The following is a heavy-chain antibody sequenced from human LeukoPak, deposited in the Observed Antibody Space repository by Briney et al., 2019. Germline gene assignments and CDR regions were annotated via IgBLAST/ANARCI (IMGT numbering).Heavy chain of an antibody. V-gene: IGHV1-69*04. J-gene: IGHJ4*02. CDR2: IIPPLGMA. CDR3: ARGRSSWLSSYFDY. Sequence: SSVTVSCKASGGTFTSYAISWVRQAPGKGLAWMGRIIPPLGMANYVQKFQGRFTIRADKTTHTAYMELSSLRSEDTAVYYRARGRSSWLSSYFDYWGQGTLVTVSS. CDR1: GGTFTSYA. D-gene: IGHD3-9*01.